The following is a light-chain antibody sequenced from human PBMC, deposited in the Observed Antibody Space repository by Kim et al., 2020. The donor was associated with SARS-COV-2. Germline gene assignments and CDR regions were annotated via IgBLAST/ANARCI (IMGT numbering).Light chain of an antibody. Sequence: SHGERATLACRDSQSVSSSYLAWYQQRPGQAPRLLIYGASSRATGIPDRFSGVGSGTDFTLTISRLEPEDFAMYYCQQYGSSPPYTFGQGTKMEI. CDR3: QQYGSSPPYT. CDR2: GAS. J-gene: IGKJ2*01. CDR1: QSVSSSY. V-gene: IGKV3-20*01.